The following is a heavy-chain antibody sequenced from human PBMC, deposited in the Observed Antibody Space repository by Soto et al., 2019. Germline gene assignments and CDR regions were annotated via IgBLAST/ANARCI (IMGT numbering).Heavy chain of an antibody. CDR1: GFSLSTRDVG. CDR3: AHCRGGVASF. J-gene: IGHJ4*02. CDR2: VYWDDSK. D-gene: IGHD2-2*01. V-gene: IGHV2-5*02. Sequence: QITLNESGPTLVKPTQTLTLTCTFSGFSLSTRDVGVGWIRQPPGEALEWLGVVYWDDSKTYSPSLESRLTIPKDTSKNQVVLRMTKMDPVDTATYYCAHCRGGVASFWGQGTLVTVSS.